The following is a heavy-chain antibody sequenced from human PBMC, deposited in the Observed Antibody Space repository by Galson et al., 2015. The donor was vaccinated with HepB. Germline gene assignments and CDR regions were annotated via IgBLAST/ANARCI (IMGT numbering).Heavy chain of an antibody. CDR3: TTGPDGSGSFDP. J-gene: IGHJ5*02. D-gene: IGHD3-10*01. V-gene: IGHV3-15*01. CDR1: GFTFSNAW. Sequence: SLRLSCAASGFTFSNAWMSWVRQAPGKGLEWVGRIKSKTDGGTTDYAAPVKGRFTISRDDSKNTLYLQMNSLKTEDTAVYYCTTGPDGSGSFDPWGQGTLVTVSS. CDR2: IKSKTDGGTT.